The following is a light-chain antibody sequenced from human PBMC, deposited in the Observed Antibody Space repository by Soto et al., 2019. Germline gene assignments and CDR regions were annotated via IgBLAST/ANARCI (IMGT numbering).Light chain of an antibody. CDR3: QQYDDWAVT. CDR2: GAS. Sequence: EIVLTQSPGTLSLSPGERATLSWRASQSVSSSYLAWYQQKPGQAPRLLIYGASSRATGIPDRFSGSGSGTDFTLTISSLQSEDFAVYYCQQYDDWAVTFGGGTKVDIK. V-gene: IGKV3-20*01. J-gene: IGKJ4*01. CDR1: QSVSSSY.